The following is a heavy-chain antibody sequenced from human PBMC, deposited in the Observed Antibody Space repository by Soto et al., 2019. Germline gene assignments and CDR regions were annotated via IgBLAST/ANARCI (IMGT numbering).Heavy chain of an antibody. Sequence: SVKVSCKASGGTFSSYTISWVRQAPGQGLEWMGRIIPILGIANYAQKFQGRVTITADKSTSTAYMELSSLRSEHTAVYYCARLGLDSSSSVDYWGQGTLVTVSS. V-gene: IGHV1-69*02. CDR1: GGTFSSYT. J-gene: IGHJ4*02. CDR2: IIPILGIA. D-gene: IGHD6-6*01. CDR3: ARLGLDSSSSVDY.